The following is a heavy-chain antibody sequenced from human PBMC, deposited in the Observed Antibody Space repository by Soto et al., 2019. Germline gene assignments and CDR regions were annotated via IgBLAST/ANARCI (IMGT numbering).Heavy chain of an antibody. V-gene: IGHV3-23*01. J-gene: IGHJ3*02. CDR3: AKDLAATATGDSFDI. CDR2: VTNSGSNT. CDR1: GFTFSTYA. D-gene: IGHD1-1*01. Sequence: EVQLLASGGGLVQPGGSLRLSCAASGFTFSTYAMTWVRQAPGKGLEWVSSVTNSGSNTYHADSVKGRFTISRDNSKNMLFLQMNSLRAEDTALYYCAKDLAATATGDSFDIWGQGTMVTVSS.